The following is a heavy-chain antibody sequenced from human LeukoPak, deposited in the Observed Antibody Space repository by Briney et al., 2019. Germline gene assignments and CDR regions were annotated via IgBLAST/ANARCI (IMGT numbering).Heavy chain of an antibody. Sequence: SETLSLTCTVSGGSISSGSYYWRWLRQPAGKGLAWIGRIYTSGSTNYNPSLKSRVTISVDTSKNQFSLKLSSVTAADTAVYYCARDREGSGNFDYWGQGTLVTVAS. CDR2: IYTSGST. J-gene: IGHJ4*02. D-gene: IGHD1-26*01. CDR1: GGSISSGSYY. V-gene: IGHV4-61*02. CDR3: ARDREGSGNFDY.